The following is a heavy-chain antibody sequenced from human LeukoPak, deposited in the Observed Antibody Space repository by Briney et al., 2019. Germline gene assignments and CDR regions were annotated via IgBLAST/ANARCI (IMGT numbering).Heavy chain of an antibody. Sequence: SETLSLTCTVSGGSISSSSYYWGWIRQPPGKGLEWIGSIYYSGSTNYNPSLKSRVTISVDTSKNQFSLKLSSVAAADTAVYYCARVENVLRLNAFDIWGQGTMVTVSS. V-gene: IGHV4-39*07. CDR1: GGSISSSSYY. J-gene: IGHJ3*02. CDR2: IYYSGST. CDR3: ARVENVLRLNAFDI. D-gene: IGHD3-3*01.